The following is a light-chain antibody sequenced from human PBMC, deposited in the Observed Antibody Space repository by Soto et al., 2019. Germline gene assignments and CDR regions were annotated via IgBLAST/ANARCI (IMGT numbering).Light chain of an antibody. V-gene: IGKV3-15*01. CDR3: QQYDNWLPP. J-gene: IGKJ5*01. CDR1: QSIKTN. CDR2: GVS. Sequence: EIVMTQSPATLSVSPGERATLSGRAAQSIKTNLAWYQQKPGQAPRLLIYGVSTRATGVPGRVSGSGSGTDFTLTISSLQSDDFVVYYGQQYDNWLPPSGQGTRVESK.